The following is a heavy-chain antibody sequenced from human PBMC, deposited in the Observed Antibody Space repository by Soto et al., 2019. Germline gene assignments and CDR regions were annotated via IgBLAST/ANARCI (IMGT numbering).Heavy chain of an antibody. D-gene: IGHD3-22*01. V-gene: IGHV4-30-4*01. CDR3: ARGRLIPNYYDSSGYTY. Sequence: QVQLQESGPGLVKPSQTLSLTCTVSGGSISSGDYYWSWIRQPPGKGLEWIGYIYYSGSTYYNPYLMSRVTISVDTSKNQFSLKLSSVTAADTAVYYCARGRLIPNYYDSSGYTYWGQGTLVTVSS. CDR1: GGSISSGDYY. J-gene: IGHJ4*02. CDR2: IYYSGST.